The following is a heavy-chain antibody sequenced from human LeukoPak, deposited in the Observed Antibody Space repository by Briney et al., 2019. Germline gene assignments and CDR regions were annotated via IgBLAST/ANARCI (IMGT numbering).Heavy chain of an antibody. J-gene: IGHJ2*01. CDR3: ARARADYYDSSSHFDL. V-gene: IGHV4-61*09. D-gene: IGHD3-22*01. CDR2: IYTSGTT. CDR1: GGSISSGGYC. Sequence: PSETLSLTCTVSGGSISSGGYCWSWIRQPAGKGLEWIGHIYTSGTTNYNPSLKSRVTISVDTSKNQFSLKLSSVTAAATAVYYCARARADYYDSSSHFDLWGRGTLVTVSS.